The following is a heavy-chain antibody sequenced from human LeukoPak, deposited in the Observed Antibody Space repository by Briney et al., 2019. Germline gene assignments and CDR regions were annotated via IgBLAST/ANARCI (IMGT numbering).Heavy chain of an antibody. D-gene: IGHD1-1*01. V-gene: IGHV3-23*01. J-gene: IGHJ4*02. Sequence: PGGSLRLSCAASGFTFSSYAMSWLRQAPGKGLEWVSAISENGGTTYYADSVKGRSTISRDNSKNTLSLQLNSLRAEDPAVYYCAKEGPPGTTKFDYWGQGTLVTVSS. CDR2: ISENGGTT. CDR1: GFTFSSYA. CDR3: AKEGPPGTTKFDY.